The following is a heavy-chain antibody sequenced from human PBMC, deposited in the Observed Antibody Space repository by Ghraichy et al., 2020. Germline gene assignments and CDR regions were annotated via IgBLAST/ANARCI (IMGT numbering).Heavy chain of an antibody. V-gene: IGHV3-73*01. CDR1: GFLFSDSA. Sequence: GGSLRLSCVASGFLFSDSAINWVRQASGKGLEWLASIRNKANNYAIVYAASGKVRFTISKDDSKNTAYLNMNSLKTEDTAVYYCTRLDGPEAGPWGQGTLVTVSS. CDR3: TRLDGPEAGP. J-gene: IGHJ5*02. D-gene: IGHD6-13*01. CDR2: IRNKANNYAI.